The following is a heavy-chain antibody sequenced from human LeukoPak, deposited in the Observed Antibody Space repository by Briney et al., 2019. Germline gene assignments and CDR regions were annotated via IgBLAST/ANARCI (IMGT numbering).Heavy chain of an antibody. V-gene: IGHV4-59*01. CDR2: IYYSGST. Sequence: PSETLSFTCTVSGGSISSYYWSWIRQPPGKGLEWLGYIYYSGSTNYNPSLKSRVTISVDTSKNQFALKLSSVTAADTAVYYCARDQSGHCSGGSCYSFDYWGQGTLVTVSS. D-gene: IGHD2-15*01. J-gene: IGHJ4*02. CDR3: ARDQSGHCSGGSCYSFDY. CDR1: GGSISSYY.